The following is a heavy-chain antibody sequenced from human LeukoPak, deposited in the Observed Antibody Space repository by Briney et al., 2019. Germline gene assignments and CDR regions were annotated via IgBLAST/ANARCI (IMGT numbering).Heavy chain of an antibody. CDR1: GGSISSYY. J-gene: IGHJ6*02. D-gene: IGHD3-22*01. Sequence: SETLSLTCTVSGGSISSYYWSWIRQPPGKGLEWIGCIYYSGSTNYNPSLKSRVTISVDTSKNQFSLKLSSVTAADTAVYYCARQGDSSGYYLGYYYGMDVWGQGTTVTVSS. CDR3: ARQGDSSGYYLGYYYGMDV. V-gene: IGHV4-59*01. CDR2: IYYSGST.